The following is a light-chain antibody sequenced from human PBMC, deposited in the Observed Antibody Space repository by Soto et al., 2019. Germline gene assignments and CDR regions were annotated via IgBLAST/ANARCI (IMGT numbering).Light chain of an antibody. CDR1: QSVSTN. J-gene: IGKJ5*01. CDR2: DAS. Sequence: EIVMMQSPATLSVSPGERATLSCRAGQSVSTNLAWYKQKPGQAPRLLIYDASTRATGIPARFSGSGSGTEFTLTISSLKSEDFEVYYCQQYYDWPITFGQGTRLEIK. V-gene: IGKV3-15*01. CDR3: QQYYDWPIT.